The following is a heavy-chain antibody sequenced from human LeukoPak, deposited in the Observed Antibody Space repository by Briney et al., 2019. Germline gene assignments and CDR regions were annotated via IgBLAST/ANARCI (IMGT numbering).Heavy chain of an antibody. V-gene: IGHV1-2*02. Sequence: ASVTVSCKTSGDTYSDYYIHWVRQAPGQGLEWMGRIKSDDTTYAPNFQGRVAMIKDTSISTAYMELSSLRSDDTAVYYCATHSATGYVFDYFDFWGQGTQVIVS. CDR1: GDTYSDYY. J-gene: IGHJ4*02. CDR3: ATHSATGYVFDYFDF. D-gene: IGHD5-12*01. CDR2: IKSDDT.